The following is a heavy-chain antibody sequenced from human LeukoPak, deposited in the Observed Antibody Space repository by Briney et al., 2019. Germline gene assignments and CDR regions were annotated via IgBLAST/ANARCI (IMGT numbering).Heavy chain of an antibody. CDR2: IYYSGST. V-gene: IGHV4-31*03. CDR1: GGSISSGGYY. J-gene: IGHJ4*02. D-gene: IGHD6-19*01. Sequence: SETLSLTCTVSGGSISSGGYYWSWIRQHPGKGLEWIGYIYYSGSTYYNPSLKSRVTLSVDTSKNQFSLKLSSVTAADTAVYYCAREGRYGSGWYSDYWGQGTLVTVSS. CDR3: AREGRYGSGWYSDY.